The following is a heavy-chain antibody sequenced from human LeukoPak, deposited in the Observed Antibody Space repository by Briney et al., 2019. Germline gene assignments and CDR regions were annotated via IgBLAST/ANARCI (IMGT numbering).Heavy chain of an antibody. CDR2: INHSGST. J-gene: IGHJ3*02. D-gene: IGHD6-13*01. V-gene: IGHV4-34*01. Sequence: SETLSLTCAVYGGSFSGYYWSWIRQPPGKGLEWIGEINHSGSTNYNPSLKSRVTISVDTSKNQFSLKLSSVTAADTAVYYCARESAAAPDAFDIWGQGTMATVSS. CDR3: ARESAAAPDAFDI. CDR1: GGSFSGYY.